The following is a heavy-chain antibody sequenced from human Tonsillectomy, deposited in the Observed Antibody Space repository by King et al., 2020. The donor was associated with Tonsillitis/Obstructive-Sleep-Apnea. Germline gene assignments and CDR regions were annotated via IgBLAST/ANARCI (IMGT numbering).Heavy chain of an antibody. Sequence: PLQESGPGLVKPSETLSLTCTVSGGSVSSGSYYWSWIRQPPGKGLEWIGYIYYSGSTNYNPSLKSRVTISVDTSKNQFSLKLSSVTAADTAVYYCARGIVVVPAALTGGNWFDPWGQGTLVTVSS. D-gene: IGHD2-2*01. V-gene: IGHV4-61*01. CDR3: ARGIVVVPAALTGGNWFDP. CDR1: GGSVSSGSYY. CDR2: IYYSGST. J-gene: IGHJ5*02.